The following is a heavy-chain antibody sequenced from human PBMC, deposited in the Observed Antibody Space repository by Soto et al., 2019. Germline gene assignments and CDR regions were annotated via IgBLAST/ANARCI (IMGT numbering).Heavy chain of an antibody. V-gene: IGHV1-69*13. CDR2: IIPIFGTA. J-gene: IGHJ6*02. Sequence: SVKVSCKASGGTFSSYAISWVRQAPGQGLEWMGGIIPIFGTANYAQKFQGRVTITADESTSTAYMELSSLRSEDTAVYYCARDDLAAAGTAYYYYYGMDVWGQGTTVTGSS. CDR3: ARDDLAAAGTAYYYYYGMDV. D-gene: IGHD6-13*01. CDR1: GGTFSSYA.